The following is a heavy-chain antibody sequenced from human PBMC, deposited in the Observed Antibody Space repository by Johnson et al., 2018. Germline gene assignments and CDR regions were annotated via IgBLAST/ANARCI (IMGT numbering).Heavy chain of an antibody. CDR2: ISWDGGST. CDR1: GFTFDDYT. D-gene: IGHD2-2*01. Sequence: VQLVESGGVVVQPGGSLRLSCAASGFTFDDYTMHWVRQAPGKGLEWVSLISWDGGSTYYAASVKGRFTISRDNSKNSLYLQMNSLRTEDTALYYCAKGDIVVVPAAKNSGDDYGAFDIWGQGTMVTVSS. V-gene: IGHV3-43*01. J-gene: IGHJ3*02. CDR3: AKGDIVVVPAAKNSGDDYGAFDI.